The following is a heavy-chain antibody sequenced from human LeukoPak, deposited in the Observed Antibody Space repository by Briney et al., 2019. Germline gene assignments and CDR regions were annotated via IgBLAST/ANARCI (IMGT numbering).Heavy chain of an antibody. J-gene: IGHJ4*02. CDR2: IDWDDDK. CDR3: ARRDSSSWYFDF. D-gene: IGHD6-13*01. CDR1: GFPLSTSGMC. V-gene: IGHV2-70*01. Sequence: ESGSALVKPTQTLTLTCTFSGFPLSTSGMCVNWIRQPPGKALEWLAHIDWDDDKYYTTSLKTRLTISKDTSKNQVVLKMTNMDPVDTATYYCARRDSSSWYFDFWGQGTLVTVSS.